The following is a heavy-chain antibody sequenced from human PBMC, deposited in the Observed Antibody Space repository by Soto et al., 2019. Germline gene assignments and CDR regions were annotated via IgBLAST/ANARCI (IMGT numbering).Heavy chain of an antibody. Sequence: QVQLQQSGPGLVKPSQTLSLTCAISGASVSSNDAVWNWIRQSPSRGLGWLGRTYYRSIWQTEYAVSVKGRMTINPDASKNQFSLQRNSVTPDDTDMYYCARLVGNSWLDHWGQGTLVTVSA. CDR3: ARLVGNSWLDH. CDR1: GASVSSNDAV. CDR2: TYYRSIWQT. J-gene: IGHJ5*02. D-gene: IGHD6-6*01. V-gene: IGHV6-1*01.